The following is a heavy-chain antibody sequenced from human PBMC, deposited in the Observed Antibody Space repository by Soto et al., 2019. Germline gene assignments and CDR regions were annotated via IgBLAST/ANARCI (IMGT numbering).Heavy chain of an antibody. CDR2: INSDGSST. J-gene: IGHJ5*02. CDR1: GFTFSSYW. V-gene: IGHV3-74*01. Sequence: HPGGSLRLSCAASGFTFSSYWMHWVRQAPGKGLVWVSRINSDGSSTSYADSVKGRFTISRDNAKNTLYLQMNSLRAEDTAVYYCAREGDIVVVPAALYPWGQGTLVTVSS. CDR3: AREGDIVVVPAALYP. D-gene: IGHD2-2*01.